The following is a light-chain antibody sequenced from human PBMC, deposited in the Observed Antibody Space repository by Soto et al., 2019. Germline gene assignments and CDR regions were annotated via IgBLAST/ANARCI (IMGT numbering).Light chain of an antibody. V-gene: IGLV2-8*01. J-gene: IGLJ1*01. Sequence: QSALTQPPSASGSPGQSVAISCTGTSSEVGGYTYVSWYQQHPVKAPKLMIYNVTKRPSGVPDRFSGSKSGNTAPLTVSGLQAEDEPDYYCTSYAGSGSYVFGSGTNLTVL. CDR1: SSEVGGYTY. CDR2: NVT. CDR3: TSYAGSGSYV.